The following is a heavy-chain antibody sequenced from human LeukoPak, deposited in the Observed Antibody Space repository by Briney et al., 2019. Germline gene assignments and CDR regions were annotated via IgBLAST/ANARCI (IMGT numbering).Heavy chain of an antibody. D-gene: IGHD1-26*01. CDR1: GYTFTSYA. CDR2: IIPIFDTT. Sequence: SVKVSCKASGYTFTSYAMNWVRQAPGRGLEWMGGIIPIFDTTNYAQKFQDRVTITADKSTSTAYMELSSLRSEDTAVYYCARLLKLGTTPWDYYYMDVWGKGTTVTVSS. V-gene: IGHV1-69*06. CDR3: ARLLKLGTTPWDYYYMDV. J-gene: IGHJ6*03.